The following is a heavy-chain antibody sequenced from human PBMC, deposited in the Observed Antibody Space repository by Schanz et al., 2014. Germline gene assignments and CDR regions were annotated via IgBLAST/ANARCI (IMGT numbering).Heavy chain of an antibody. V-gene: IGHV3-23*04. Sequence: VQLVESGGGVVQPGGSLRLSCATSGFTFSTYAMSWVRQAPGKGLEWVSGISGSGVITYYEDSVKGRFTISRDNSKNTLYLQMNSLRAEDTAVYYCARDRWDWNNAFDIWGQGTMVTVSS. J-gene: IGHJ3*02. CDR2: ISGSGVIT. CDR1: GFTFSTYA. CDR3: ARDRWDWNNAFDI. D-gene: IGHD1-1*01.